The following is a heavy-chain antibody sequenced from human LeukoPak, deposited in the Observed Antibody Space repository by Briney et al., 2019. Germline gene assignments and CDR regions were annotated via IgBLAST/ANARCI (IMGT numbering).Heavy chain of an antibody. CDR1: GYTFTSYG. V-gene: IGHV1-18*01. D-gene: IGHD3-22*01. Sequence: GASVKVSCKASGYTFTSYGISWVRQAPGQGLEWMGWSSAYNGNTNYAQKLQGRVTMTTDTSTSTAYMELRSLRSDDTAVYYCARGYYDSSGYYSIFDYWGQGTLVTVSS. CDR2: SSAYNGNT. J-gene: IGHJ4*02. CDR3: ARGYYDSSGYYSIFDY.